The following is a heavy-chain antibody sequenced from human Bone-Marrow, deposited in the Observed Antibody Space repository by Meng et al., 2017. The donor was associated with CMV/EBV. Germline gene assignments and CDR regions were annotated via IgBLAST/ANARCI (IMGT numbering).Heavy chain of an antibody. D-gene: IGHD1-26*01. Sequence: ESLKISRAASGFTFNAYPMHWVRQAPGKGLEYVSAISPYGDTTYYVDSVKGRFTISRDNSKSTLYLQMGSVRAEDMAVYYCARGVKEGGSIDYWGQGTLVTVSS. CDR2: ISPYGDTT. CDR1: GFTFNAYP. CDR3: ARGVKEGGSIDY. V-gene: IGHV3-64*02. J-gene: IGHJ4*02.